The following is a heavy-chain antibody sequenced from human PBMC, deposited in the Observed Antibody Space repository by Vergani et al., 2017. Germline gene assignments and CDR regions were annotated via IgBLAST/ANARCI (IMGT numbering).Heavy chain of an antibody. Sequence: QVQLVESGGGLVKPGGSLRLSCAASGFTFSDYYMSWIRQAPGKGLEWVSYISSSGSTIYYADSVKGRFTISRDNAKNSLYLQMNSLRAEEPAVYYCARGVGEDFWSGYYISYYYYMDVWGKGTTVTVSS. J-gene: IGHJ6*03. D-gene: IGHD3-3*01. CDR2: ISSSGSTI. CDR3: ARGVGEDFWSGYYISYYYYMDV. V-gene: IGHV3-11*01. CDR1: GFTFSDYY.